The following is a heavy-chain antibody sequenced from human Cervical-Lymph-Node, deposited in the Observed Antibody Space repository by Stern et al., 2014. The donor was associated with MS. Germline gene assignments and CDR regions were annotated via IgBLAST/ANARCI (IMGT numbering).Heavy chain of an antibody. CDR3: TKDTTTLQTVWTHFDK. J-gene: IGHJ4*02. CDR1: GFTFGDFA. Sequence: VQLVQSGGGLVPPGRSLRLSCVGSGFTFGDFAMHWVRQRPGMGLEWVAGIDSETEIIYYADFVKGRFTISRDNAKDSLFRQMNSLRPEDTALYYCTKDTTTLQTVWTHFDKWGQGTLVTVSS. D-gene: IGHD1-1*01. CDR2: IDSETEII. V-gene: IGHV3-9*01.